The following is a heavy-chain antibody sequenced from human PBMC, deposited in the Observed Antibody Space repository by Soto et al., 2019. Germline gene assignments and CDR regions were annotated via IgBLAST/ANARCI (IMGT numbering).Heavy chain of an antibody. Sequence: EGQVLESGGGLVQPGGSLRLSCAASGFTFSKYAMSWVRQAPGKGLEWVSGISDSGGITYFADSVKGRFTISRDNSKNTLYLQMSSLRAEDTAVYYCAKDEGQAVTGPLDYWGQGTLVTVSS. D-gene: IGHD6-19*01. CDR1: GFTFSKYA. V-gene: IGHV3-23*01. CDR3: AKDEGQAVTGPLDY. CDR2: ISDSGGIT. J-gene: IGHJ4*02.